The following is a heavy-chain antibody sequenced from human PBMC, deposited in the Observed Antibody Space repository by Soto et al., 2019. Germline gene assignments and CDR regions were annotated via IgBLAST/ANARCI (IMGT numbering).Heavy chain of an antibody. V-gene: IGHV4-39*01. CDR1: GGSISSNNYY. D-gene: IGHD3-9*01. Sequence: SETLSLTCTVSGGSISSNNYYWGWIRQPPGKGLEWIGSIYYSGSTYYNPSLKSRVTISVDTSKNQFSLKLSSVTAADTAVYYCARYGAGRYFASLGFDPWGQGTLVTVSS. J-gene: IGHJ5*02. CDR3: ARYGAGRYFASLGFDP. CDR2: IYYSGST.